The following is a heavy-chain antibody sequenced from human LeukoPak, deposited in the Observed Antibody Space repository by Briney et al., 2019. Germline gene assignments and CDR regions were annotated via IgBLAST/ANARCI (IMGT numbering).Heavy chain of an antibody. CDR2: VSSSSSYT. Sequence: GGSLRLSCAASGFTFSDYYMSWIRQAPGKGLEWVSYVSSSSSYTNYADSGSGRFTIARDNANNSLELQSNSLRAEDTAVYYCTIDLMSAFSGGWHFGYWGQGTLATVSS. CDR3: TIDLMSAFSGGWHFGY. J-gene: IGHJ4*02. D-gene: IGHD6-19*01. CDR1: GFTFSDYY. V-gene: IGHV3-11*03.